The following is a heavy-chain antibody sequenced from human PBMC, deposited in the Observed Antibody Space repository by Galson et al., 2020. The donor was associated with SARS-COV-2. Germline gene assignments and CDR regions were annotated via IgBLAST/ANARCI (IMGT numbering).Heavy chain of an antibody. CDR3: ATSTVMFWPYYFHS. CDR2: FRYSGNT. Sequence: ASETLSLTCAVSNYSIGGDYYWDWIRQPPGKGLEWLGSFRYSGNTYYNPSLKSRGSISVDKSRNHFSLHLTSVTAADAAIYYCATSTVMFWPYYFHSWGQGIPVTVSS. J-gene: IGHJ4*02. CDR1: NYSIGGDYY. D-gene: IGHD5-18*01. V-gene: IGHV4-38-2*01.